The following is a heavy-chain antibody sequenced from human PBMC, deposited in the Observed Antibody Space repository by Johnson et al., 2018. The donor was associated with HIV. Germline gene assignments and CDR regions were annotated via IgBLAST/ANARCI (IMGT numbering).Heavy chain of an antibody. CDR2: IRYDGSNK. V-gene: IGHV3-30*02. CDR1: GITFSSYG. D-gene: IGHD5-18*01. Sequence: QVQLVESGGGLVQPGGSLRLSCAASGITFSSYGMHWVRQAPGRGLEWVAFIRYDGSNKYYADSVKGRFTISRDNSKNTLDLQMNSLRAEDTAVYYCAKEVPVYSYGYYDAFDIWGQGTMVTVSS. J-gene: IGHJ3*02. CDR3: AKEVPVYSYGYYDAFDI.